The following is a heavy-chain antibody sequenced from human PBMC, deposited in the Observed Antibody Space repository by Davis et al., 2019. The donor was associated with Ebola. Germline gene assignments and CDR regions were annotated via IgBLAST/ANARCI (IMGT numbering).Heavy chain of an antibody. Sequence: PSETLSLTCTVSGGSISSYYWSWIRQPPGKGLEWIGYIYYSGSTNYNPSLKSRVTISVDTSKNQFSLKLSSVTAADTAVYYCAKYTQAGGYSYGSDHWYFDLWGRGTLVTVSS. CDR1: GGSISSYY. J-gene: IGHJ2*01. V-gene: IGHV4-59*01. CDR3: AKYTQAGGYSYGSDHWYFDL. CDR2: IYYSGST. D-gene: IGHD5-18*01.